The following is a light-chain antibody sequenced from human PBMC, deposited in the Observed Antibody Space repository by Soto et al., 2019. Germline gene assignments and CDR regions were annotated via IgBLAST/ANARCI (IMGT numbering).Light chain of an antibody. V-gene: IGLV1-44*01. CDR3: AAWDDSLNGVV. Sequence: QSVLTQPPSASGTPGQRVTISCLGSSSNIGSNTLTWYQQLPGTAPKLLIYSNNQRPSGVPDRFSGSKSGTSASLAISGLQSEDEADYYCAAWDDSLNGVVFGGGTKLTVL. CDR1: SSNIGSNT. J-gene: IGLJ2*01. CDR2: SNN.